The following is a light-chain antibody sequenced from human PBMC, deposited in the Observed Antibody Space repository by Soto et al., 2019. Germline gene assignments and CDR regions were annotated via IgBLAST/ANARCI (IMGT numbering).Light chain of an antibody. V-gene: IGKV1-5*03. CDR1: QSISSW. Sequence: DIQMTQSPSTLSASVGDRVTNTYRASQSISSWLAWYQQKPGKAPKLLVYKASSLESGVPSRFSGSGSGTEFTLTISSLQPDDFATYYCQQYNSYPTFGQGTRLEIK. CDR3: QQYNSYPT. CDR2: KAS. J-gene: IGKJ5*01.